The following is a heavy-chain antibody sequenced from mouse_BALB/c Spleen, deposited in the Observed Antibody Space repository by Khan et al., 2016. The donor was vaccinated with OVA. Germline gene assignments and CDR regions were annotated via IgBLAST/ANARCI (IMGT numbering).Heavy chain of an antibody. V-gene: IGHV5-17*02. J-gene: IGHJ2*01. D-gene: IGHD1-1*01. CDR3: ATSYFYGYYFDY. CDR2: ISGDSNTI. Sequence: EVKLVESGGGLVQPGGSRKLSCAASGFTFSSYGMHWVRQAPEKGLEWVAYISGDSNTIYYADTVKGRFTISRDNPKNTLFLQMTSLKYEDTARYYCATSYFYGYYFDYWGPGTTLTVSS. CDR1: GFTFSSYG.